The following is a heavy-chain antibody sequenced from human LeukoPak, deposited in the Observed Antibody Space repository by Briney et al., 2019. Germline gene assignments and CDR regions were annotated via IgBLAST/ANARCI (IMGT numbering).Heavy chain of an antibody. J-gene: IGHJ6*03. CDR3: AREGPITMIDYYMDV. CDR1: GGSISTYY. D-gene: IGHD3-22*01. Sequence: PSETLSLTCTVSGGSISTYYWSWIRQPPGKGLEWIGYIYYSGSTNYNPSLKSRVTISVDTSKNQFSLKLSSVTAADTAVYYCAREGPITMIDYYMDVWGKGTTVTVSS. V-gene: IGHV4-59*12. CDR2: IYYSGST.